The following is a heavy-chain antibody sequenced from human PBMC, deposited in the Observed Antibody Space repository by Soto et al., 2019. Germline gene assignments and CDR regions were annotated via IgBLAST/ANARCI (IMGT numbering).Heavy chain of an antibody. CDR1: GGSTSTYY. CDR3: ARNHRGGVLDY. CDR2: IYTSGST. Sequence: TQCHTCSVAGGSTSTYYWCRLRHPAGKGLEWIGRIYTSGSTNYNPSLKRRVTMSVDPSKNQLSLKTRYVTDAGTAVYYCARNHRGGVLDYWGQGNLVT. D-gene: IGHD3-10*01. J-gene: IGHJ4*02. V-gene: IGHV4-4*07.